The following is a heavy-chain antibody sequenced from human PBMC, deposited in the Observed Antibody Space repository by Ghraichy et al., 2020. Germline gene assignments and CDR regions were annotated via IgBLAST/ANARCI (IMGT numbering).Heavy chain of an antibody. CDR2: IYYSGST. CDR3: AREGEATSLEGFDI. V-gene: IGHV4-59*01. J-gene: IGHJ3*02. D-gene: IGHD2-2*01. CDR1: GGSISSYY. Sequence: GSLRLSCTVSGGSISSYYWSWIRQPPGKGLEWIGYIYYSGSTNYNPSLKSRVTISVDTSKNQFSLKLSSVTAADTAVYYCAREGEATSLEGFDIWGQGTMVTVSS.